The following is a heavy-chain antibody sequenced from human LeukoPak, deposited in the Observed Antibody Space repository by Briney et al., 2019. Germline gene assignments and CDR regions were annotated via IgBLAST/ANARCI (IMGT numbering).Heavy chain of an antibody. CDR1: GGSISSYY. CDR3: ARLSFWSGYYYYFDY. Sequence: SETLSLTCTVSGGSISSYYWSWIRQPPGKGLEWIGYIYYSGSTNYNPSLKSRVTISVDTSKNQFSLKLSSVTAADTAVYYCARLSFWSGYYYYFDYWGQGTPVTVSS. J-gene: IGHJ4*02. CDR2: IYYSGST. V-gene: IGHV4-59*01. D-gene: IGHD3-3*01.